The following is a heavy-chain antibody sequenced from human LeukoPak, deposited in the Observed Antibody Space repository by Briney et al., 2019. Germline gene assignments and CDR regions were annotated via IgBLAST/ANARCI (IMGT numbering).Heavy chain of an antibody. V-gene: IGHV4-59*08. D-gene: IGHD1/OR15-1a*01. CDR3: ARRNNPSEPHYFDF. Sequence: SETLSLTCMVSGVSMRGYYLTWIRQSPGKGLEWIGYIYYSGGTNYNPSLESRVSMSVDTSKTHFSLSLNSVTSADTAVYFCARRNNPSEPHYFDFWGQGILVTDSS. J-gene: IGHJ4*02. CDR1: GVSMRGYY. CDR2: IYYSGGT.